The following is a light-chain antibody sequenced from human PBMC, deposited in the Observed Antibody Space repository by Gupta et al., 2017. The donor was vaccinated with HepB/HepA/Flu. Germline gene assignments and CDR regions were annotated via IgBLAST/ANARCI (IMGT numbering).Light chain of an antibody. CDR3: QQYHSPPYT. Sequence: DIVMTQSPDSLAVSLGERATINCKSSQSVLYSSNNKNYLAWYQQKPGQPPKLLICWASTRESGVPDRFSGSGSGTDFTLTISSLQAEDVAVYYCQQYHSPPYTFGQGTKLEIK. CDR2: WAS. J-gene: IGKJ2*01. CDR1: QSVLYSSNNKNY. V-gene: IGKV4-1*01.